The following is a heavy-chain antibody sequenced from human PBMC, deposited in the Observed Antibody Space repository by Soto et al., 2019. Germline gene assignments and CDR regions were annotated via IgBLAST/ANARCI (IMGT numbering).Heavy chain of an antibody. Sequence: PGGSLRLSCAASGFTVSSNYMSWVRQAPGKGLEWVSVIYSGGSTYYADSVKGRFTISRDNSKNTLYLQMNSLRAEDTAVYYCARNYYFYGMDVCRQGTTFTASS. CDR2: IYSGGST. CDR3: ARNYYFYGMDV. CDR1: GFTVSSNY. J-gene: IGHJ6*02. V-gene: IGHV3-53*01.